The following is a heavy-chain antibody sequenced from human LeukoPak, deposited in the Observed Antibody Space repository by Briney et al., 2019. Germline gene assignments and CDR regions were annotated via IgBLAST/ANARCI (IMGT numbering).Heavy chain of an antibody. Sequence: ASVKVSCKASGYIFISYGISWVRQAPGQGLEWMGWISAYNGNTKYAQKFQGRVTMTTDTSTSTGYMELRSLRSDDTAVYYCARDRHASSGWTGEFDDWGQEPWSPSPQ. J-gene: IGHJ4*01. D-gene: IGHD6-19*01. CDR1: GYIFISYG. CDR3: ARDRHASSGWTGEFDD. CDR2: ISAYNGNT. V-gene: IGHV1-18*01.